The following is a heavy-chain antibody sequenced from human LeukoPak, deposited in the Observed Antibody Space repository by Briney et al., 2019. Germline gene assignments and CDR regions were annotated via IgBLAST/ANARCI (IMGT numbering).Heavy chain of an antibody. CDR1: GFNFGTYF. V-gene: IGHV3-21*01. CDR3: VRNKGFFDLLSGYNPRYNFYMDV. D-gene: IGHD3-3*01. CDR2: ISGGGDRT. Sequence: GGSLRLSCAASGFNFGTYFMNWVRQAPGKGLEWVSGISGGGDRTYYADSVKGRFTISRDNDKNALYLQMNSLRAEDTANYYCVRNKGFFDLLSGYNPRYNFYMDVWGTGTTVTVSS. J-gene: IGHJ6*03.